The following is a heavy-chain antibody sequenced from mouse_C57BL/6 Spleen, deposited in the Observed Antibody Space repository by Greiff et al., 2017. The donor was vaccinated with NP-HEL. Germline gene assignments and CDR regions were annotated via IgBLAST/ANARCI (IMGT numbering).Heavy chain of an antibody. CDR1: GFTFSDYY. D-gene: IGHD2-4*01. J-gene: IGHJ4*01. V-gene: IGHV5-16*01. CDR3: ARYDYDWYYYAMDY. CDR2: INYDGSST. Sequence: EVHLVESEGGLVQPGSSMKLSCTASGFTFSDYYMAWVRQVPEKGLEWVANINYDGSSTYYLDSLKSRFIISRDNAKNILYLQMSSLKSEDTATYYCARYDYDWYYYAMDYWGQGTSVTVSS.